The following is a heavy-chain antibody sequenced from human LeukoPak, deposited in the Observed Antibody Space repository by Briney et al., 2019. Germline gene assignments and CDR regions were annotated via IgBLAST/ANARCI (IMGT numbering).Heavy chain of an antibody. D-gene: IGHD4-17*01. Sequence: EPGRSLRPSCAASGFTFSSYAMHWVRQAPGKGLEWVAVISYDGSNKYYADSVKGRFTISRDNSKNTLYLQMNSLRAEDTAVYYCARALTVTIDYWGQGTLVTVSS. CDR1: GFTFSSYA. CDR2: ISYDGSNK. CDR3: ARALTVTIDY. J-gene: IGHJ4*02. V-gene: IGHV3-30*01.